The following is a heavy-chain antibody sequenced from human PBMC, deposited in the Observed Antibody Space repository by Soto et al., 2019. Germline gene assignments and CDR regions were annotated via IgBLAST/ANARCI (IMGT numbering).Heavy chain of an antibody. CDR2: IWYDGSNK. CDR3: ARVLHSTGPNFFDY. CDR1: GFTFSSYG. Sequence: QVQLVESGGGVVQPGRSLRLSCAASGFTFSSYGMHWVRQAPGKGLEWVAVIWYDGSNKYYADSVKGRFTISRDNSKNTLSLQMTSLRAEDTAVYYCARVLHSTGPNFFDYWGQGTLVTVSS. J-gene: IGHJ4*02. D-gene: IGHD3-9*01. V-gene: IGHV3-33*01.